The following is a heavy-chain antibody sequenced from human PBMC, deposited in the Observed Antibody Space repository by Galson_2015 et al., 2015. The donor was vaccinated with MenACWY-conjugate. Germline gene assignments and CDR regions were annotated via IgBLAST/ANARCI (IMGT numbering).Heavy chain of an antibody. Sequence: SVKVSCKASGYTFNTYGISWVRQAPGQGLEWMGWISPYGSLTYYALNFQGRVTVTTDTSTSTAYMELRRLRSDDTAVYFCTRTTEDCTRTTCYDHWGQGTLVTVSS. J-gene: IGHJ4*02. D-gene: IGHD2-2*01. CDR1: GYTFNTYG. CDR2: ISPYGSLT. V-gene: IGHV1-18*04. CDR3: TRTTEDCTRTTCYDH.